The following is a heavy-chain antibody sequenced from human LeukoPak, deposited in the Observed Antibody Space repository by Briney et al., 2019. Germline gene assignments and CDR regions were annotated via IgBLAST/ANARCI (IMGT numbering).Heavy chain of an antibody. CDR2: INPNSGGT. CDR1: GYTFTGHY. J-gene: IGHJ4*02. V-gene: IGHV1-2*02. D-gene: IGHD5-18*01. CDR3: ARDLRGNSFDYEGDS. Sequence: GASVKVSCKASGYTFTGHYIHWVRQAPGQGLEWMGWINPNSGGTNYAQKFQGRVTMTRDTSISTAYMELSRLRPDDTAVYYCARDLRGNSFDYEGDSWGQGTLVTVSS.